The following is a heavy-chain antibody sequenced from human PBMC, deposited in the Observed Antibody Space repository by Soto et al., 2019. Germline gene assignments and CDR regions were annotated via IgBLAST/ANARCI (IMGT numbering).Heavy chain of an antibody. CDR1: AGSLNTAGYY. D-gene: IGHD2-8*02. J-gene: IGHJ4*02. CDR3: ARGMTPPGAPAWYYVDA. V-gene: IGHV4-31*03. CDR2: IFYSGTT. Sequence: PSGTLSLTCTVSAGSLNTAGYYWNWVRPSPGKGLEWIGYIFYSGTTYYNPSLESRLTMSLDKSKNQFSLRLTSVTAADTALYYCARGMTPPGAPAWYYVDAWGQGTLVT.